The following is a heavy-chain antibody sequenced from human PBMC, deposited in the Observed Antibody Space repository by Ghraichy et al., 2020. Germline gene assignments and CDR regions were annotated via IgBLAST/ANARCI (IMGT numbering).Heavy chain of an antibody. CDR3: ARATNPIYYSSYSLDV. J-gene: IGHJ6*02. V-gene: IGHV4-61*01. CDR1: RGSVSSGSYH. D-gene: IGHD1-14*01. Sequence: SCTVSRGSVSSGSYHWSWVRQPPGKGLEWIGYIYYRGSTSYNPSLKSRVSISVDTSKNQFSLKLSSVTAADTAVYYCARATNPIYYSSYSLDVWGQGTTVTVSS. CDR2: IYYRGST.